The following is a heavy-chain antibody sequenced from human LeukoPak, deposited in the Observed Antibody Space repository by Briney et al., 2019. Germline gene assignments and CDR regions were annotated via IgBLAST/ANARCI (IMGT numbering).Heavy chain of an antibody. CDR1: GFTFSSSW. Sequence: GGSLRLFCAASGFTFSSSWMHWVRQAPGKGLVWVSRINHDGSTTNYVDSVKGRFTISRDNAKNTLYLQMNSLRAEDTAVFYCVRDRFYAMDVWGQGTTVTVSS. CDR2: INHDGSTT. J-gene: IGHJ6*02. CDR3: VRDRFYAMDV. V-gene: IGHV3-74*01.